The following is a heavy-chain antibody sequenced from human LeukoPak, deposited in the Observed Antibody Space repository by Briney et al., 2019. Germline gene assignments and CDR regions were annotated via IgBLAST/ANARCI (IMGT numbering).Heavy chain of an antibody. Sequence: PGGSLRLSCAASGFTFSNAWMSWVRQAPGKGLEWVGRIQSKSDGGTTAYPAPVKGRFTISRDDSKNTLYLQMNSLKTEDTAVYYCTTDLWDWGQGTLVTVSS. CDR3: TTDLWD. CDR2: IQSKSDGGTT. V-gene: IGHV3-15*01. CDR1: GFTFSNAW. D-gene: IGHD7-27*01. J-gene: IGHJ4*02.